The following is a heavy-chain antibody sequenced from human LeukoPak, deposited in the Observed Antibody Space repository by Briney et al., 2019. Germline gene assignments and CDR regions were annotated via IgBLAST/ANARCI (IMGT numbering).Heavy chain of an antibody. D-gene: IGHD6-13*01. J-gene: IGHJ4*02. CDR2: IYYSGST. CDR1: GGSISSGGYY. Sequence: SQTLSLTCTVSGGSISSGGYYWSWIRQHPGKGLEWIGYIYYSGSTYYNPSLKSRVTISVDTSKNQFSLKLSSVTAAATAVYYCARDSAAAALNWGQGTLVTVSS. CDR3: ARDSAAAALN. V-gene: IGHV4-31*03.